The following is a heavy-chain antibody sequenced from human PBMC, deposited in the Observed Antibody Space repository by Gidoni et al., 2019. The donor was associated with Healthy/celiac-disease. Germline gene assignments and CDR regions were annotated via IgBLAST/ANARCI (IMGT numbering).Heavy chain of an antibody. CDR2: IRTNAYGGTT. CDR1: GFPFGDYS. V-gene: IGHV3-49*03. CDR3: TSLDWLTYFFDH. J-gene: IGHJ4*02. D-gene: IGHD3-3*01. Sequence: EVQLVESGGGLVQPGRSLRLSCTASGFPFGDYSMNWFRQAPGKGLEWVGFIRTNAYGGTTKYAASVKGRFIISRDDSKSIAYLQMNSLKTEDTAVYYCTSLDWLTYFFDHWGQGTLVTVSS.